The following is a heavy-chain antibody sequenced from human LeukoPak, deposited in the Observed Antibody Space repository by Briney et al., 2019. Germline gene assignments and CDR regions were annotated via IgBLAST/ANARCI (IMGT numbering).Heavy chain of an antibody. CDR1: GGSISSYY. D-gene: IGHD4-17*01. J-gene: IGHJ5*01. V-gene: IGHV4-59*12. CDR2: IYYSGST. Sequence: SETLSLTCTVSGGSISSYYWSWIRQPPGKGLEWIGYIYYSGSTIYNPSLKSRVTISVDTSKNQFSLRLNSVTAADTAVYYCAREGAYRTYGDYSPFDFWGQGTLVTVSS. CDR3: AREGAYRTYGDYSPFDF.